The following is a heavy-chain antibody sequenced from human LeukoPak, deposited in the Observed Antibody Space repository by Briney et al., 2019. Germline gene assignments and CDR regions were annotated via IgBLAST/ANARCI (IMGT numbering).Heavy chain of an antibody. CDR3: ARVKGYCSGGSCSSPKGYYYYGMDV. V-gene: IGHV3-30-3*01. Sequence: GGSLRLSCAASGFTFSSYAMHWVRQAPGKGLEWVAVISYDGSNKNYADSVKGRFTISRDNSKNTLYLQMNSLRAEDTAVYYCARVKGYCSGGSCSSPKGYYYYGMDVWGQGTTVTVSS. J-gene: IGHJ6*02. CDR2: ISYDGSNK. D-gene: IGHD2-15*01. CDR1: GFTFSSYA.